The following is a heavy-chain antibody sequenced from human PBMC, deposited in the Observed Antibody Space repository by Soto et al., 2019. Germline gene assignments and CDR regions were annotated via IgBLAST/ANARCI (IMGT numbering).Heavy chain of an antibody. D-gene: IGHD6-19*01. J-gene: IGHJ5*02. CDR1: GFNLNTYG. CDR3: AKSLAVAAGWFDP. CDR2: ISYDGSNE. V-gene: IGHV3-30*18. Sequence: GGALRLSCAASGFNLNTYGKPGVRQAPGKGLEWVAFISYDGSNEYYGDCVKGRFTISRDNSKNTLFLQMNSLTGEDTAVYYCAKSLAVAAGWFDPWGQGARVTVSS.